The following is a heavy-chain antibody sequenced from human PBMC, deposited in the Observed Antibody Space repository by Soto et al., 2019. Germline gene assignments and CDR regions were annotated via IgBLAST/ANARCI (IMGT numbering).Heavy chain of an antibody. CDR3: ARAQPFDY. CDR2: SYYSGST. CDR1: GGSISSGGYY. V-gene: IGHV4-61*08. Sequence: PSETLSLTCTVSGGSISSGGYYWSWIRQPPGKGLEWIGYSYYSGSTHYNPSLQSRVTISVDTSKNQFSLKLSSVTAADTAVYYCARAQPFDYWGQGTLVTVSS. D-gene: IGHD1-1*01. J-gene: IGHJ4*02.